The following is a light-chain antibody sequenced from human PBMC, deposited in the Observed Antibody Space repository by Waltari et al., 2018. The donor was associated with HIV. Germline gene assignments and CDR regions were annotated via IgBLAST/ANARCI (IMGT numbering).Light chain of an antibody. CDR3: QQLNTYPLT. Sequence: DIQLTQSPSFLSASVGDRVSITCRASQDISRDLAWYQQKPGKAPELLSSAASNLQSGVPIRFSGSGSETEFTLTINSLQPEDSATYSCQQLNTYPLTFGGGTRVDIK. CDR2: AAS. CDR1: QDISRD. V-gene: IGKV1-9*01. J-gene: IGKJ4*01.